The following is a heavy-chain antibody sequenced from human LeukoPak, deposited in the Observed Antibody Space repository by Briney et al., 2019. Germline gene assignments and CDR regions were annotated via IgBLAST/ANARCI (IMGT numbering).Heavy chain of an antibody. CDR3: ARDCGGDCLRAFDI. CDR2: TWYDGSNK. J-gene: IGHJ3*02. CDR1: GFTFSSYG. D-gene: IGHD2-21*02. Sequence: PGGSLRLSCAASGFTFSSYGMHWVRQAPGKGLEWVAVTWYDGSNKYYADSVKGRFTISRDNSKNTLYLQMNSLRAEDTAVYYCARDCGGDCLRAFDIWGQGTMVTVSS. V-gene: IGHV3-33*01.